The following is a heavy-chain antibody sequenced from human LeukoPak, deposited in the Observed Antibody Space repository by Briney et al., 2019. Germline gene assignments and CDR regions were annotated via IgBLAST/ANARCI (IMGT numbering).Heavy chain of an antibody. D-gene: IGHD6-25*01. Sequence: SETLSLTCTVSGGSISSGGYYWSWIRQHPGKGLEWIGYIYYSGSTYYNPSLKSRVTISVDTSKNQFSLKLSSVTAADTAVYYCAREKREYNWFDPWGQGTLVTVYS. J-gene: IGHJ5*02. CDR1: GGSISSGGYY. CDR3: AREKREYNWFDP. CDR2: IYYSGST. V-gene: IGHV4-31*03.